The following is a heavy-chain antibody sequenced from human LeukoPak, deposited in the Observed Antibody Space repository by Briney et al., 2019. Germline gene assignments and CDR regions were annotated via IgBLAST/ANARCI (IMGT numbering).Heavy chain of an antibody. CDR1: GFPFSSYG. CDR3: ATEDRDRNFDY. J-gene: IGHJ4*02. V-gene: IGHV3-33*01. CDR2: IWYDGTTK. D-gene: IGHD2-15*01. Sequence: GGSLGLSFAASGFPFSSYGMHWVRPAPGKGLEWVAVIWYDGTTKYYADSVKGRFTISRDKSVNTLYLQMNSLRAEDTAVYYCATEDRDRNFDYWGQGTLVSVSS.